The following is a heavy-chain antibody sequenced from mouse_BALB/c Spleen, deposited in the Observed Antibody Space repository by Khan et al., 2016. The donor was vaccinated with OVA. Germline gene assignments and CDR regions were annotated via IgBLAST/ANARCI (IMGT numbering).Heavy chain of an antibody. CDR3: ARTARIKY. CDR2: ISYSGRT. CDR1: GYSITSGYG. D-gene: IGHD1-2*01. V-gene: IGHV3-2*02. Sequence: EVELVESRPGLVKPSQSLSLTCTVTGYSITSGYGWNWIRQFPGNKLEWMGYISYSGRTNYKPTLKSRISIPRDTSKNQFFLQLNSVTTEDTATYYCARTARIKYWGQGTTLTVSS. J-gene: IGHJ2*01.